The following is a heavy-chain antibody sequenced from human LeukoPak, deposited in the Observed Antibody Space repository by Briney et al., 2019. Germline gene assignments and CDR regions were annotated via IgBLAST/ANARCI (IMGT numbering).Heavy chain of an antibody. Sequence: GGSLRLSCAASGFTFSSYWMSWFRQAPGKGLEWVANIKQDGSEKYYVDSVKGRFTISRDNAKNSLYLQMNSLRAEDTAVYYCARALRYFDWLLLGNPYYFDYWGQGTLVTVSS. D-gene: IGHD3-9*01. CDR3: ARALRYFDWLLLGNPYYFDY. V-gene: IGHV3-7*04. J-gene: IGHJ4*02. CDR2: IKQDGSEK. CDR1: GFTFSSYW.